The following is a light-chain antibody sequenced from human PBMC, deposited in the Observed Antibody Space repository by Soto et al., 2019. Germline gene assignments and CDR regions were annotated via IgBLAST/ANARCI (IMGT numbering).Light chain of an antibody. Sequence: EIVMTQSPATLSVSPGERATLSCRASQSVSSNLAWYQQKPGQAPRLLIYGASTRATGIPARFSGSGSGTEFTPTISSRQSEDFAVYYCQQYNNWPPGTFGQGTKVEIK. V-gene: IGKV3-15*01. CDR2: GAS. CDR3: QQYNNWPPGT. J-gene: IGKJ1*01. CDR1: QSVSSN.